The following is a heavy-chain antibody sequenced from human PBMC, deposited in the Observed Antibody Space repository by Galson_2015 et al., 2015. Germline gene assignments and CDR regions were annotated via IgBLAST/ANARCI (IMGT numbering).Heavy chain of an antibody. D-gene: IGHD6-19*01. CDR3: ARVFSGSDSFDI. CDR1: GGSIYSGGYY. Sequence: TLSLTCTVSGGSIYSGGYYWSWIRQHPGEGLEWIGSIFYSGITYYNPSLKSRVTISVDMFENQFSLKLSSVTAADTAVYYCARVFSGSDSFDIWGQGTMVTVSS. J-gene: IGHJ3*02. V-gene: IGHV4-31*03. CDR2: IFYSGIT.